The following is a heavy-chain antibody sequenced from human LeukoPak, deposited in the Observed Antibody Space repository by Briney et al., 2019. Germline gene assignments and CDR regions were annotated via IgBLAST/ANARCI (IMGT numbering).Heavy chain of an antibody. J-gene: IGHJ4*02. CDR2: IYYSGST. CDR1: GGSISSYY. V-gene: IGHV4-59*12. D-gene: IGHD6-6*01. Sequence: SETLSLTCTVSGGSISSYYWSWIRQPPGKGLEWIGYIYYSGSTNYNPSLKSRVTMSVDTSKNQFSLKLSSVTAADTAVYYCARGSYSSSSSDYWGQGTLVTVSS. CDR3: ARGSYSSSSSDY.